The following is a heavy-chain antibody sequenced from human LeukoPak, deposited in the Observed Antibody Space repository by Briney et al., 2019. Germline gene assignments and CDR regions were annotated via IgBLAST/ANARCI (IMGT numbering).Heavy chain of an antibody. Sequence: GGSLRLSCAASGFTFSSYWMNWARQAPGKGLEWVAVISYDGSNKYYADSVKGRFTISRDNSKNTLYLQMNSLRAEDTAVYYCARVMGYCSGGSCYPPHDAFDYWGQGTLVTVSS. CDR2: ISYDGSNK. V-gene: IGHV3-30*03. CDR1: GFTFSSYW. D-gene: IGHD2-15*01. CDR3: ARVMGYCSGGSCYPPHDAFDY. J-gene: IGHJ4*02.